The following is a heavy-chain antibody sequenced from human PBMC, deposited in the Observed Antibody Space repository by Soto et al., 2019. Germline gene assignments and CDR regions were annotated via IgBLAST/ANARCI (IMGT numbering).Heavy chain of an antibody. CDR1: GGSFSSYA. CDR3: ARNHSDTFTGRLSVASAY. D-gene: IGHD3-9*01. CDR2: IIPIFGRA. Sequence: SVKVSCKASGGSFSSYAISWVRQAPGQGLEWMGGIIPIFGRANYAQKFQGRVTITADESTSTAYMELSNLRSDDTAVYYCARNHSDTFTGRLSVASAYWGQGTMVTVYS. V-gene: IGHV1-69*13. J-gene: IGHJ4*02.